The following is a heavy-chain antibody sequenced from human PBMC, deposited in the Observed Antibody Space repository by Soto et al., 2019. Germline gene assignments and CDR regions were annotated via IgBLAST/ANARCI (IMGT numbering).Heavy chain of an antibody. CDR1: GFTFSSYS. J-gene: IGHJ4*02. Sequence: EVQLVESGGGLVKPGGSLRLSCAASGFTFSSYSMNWVRQAPGKGLEWVSSISSSSSYIYYADSVKGRFTISRDNAKNSLYLQMNSLRAEDTAVYYCARGDLEYSYGTPRYWGQGTLVTVSS. V-gene: IGHV3-21*01. D-gene: IGHD5-18*01. CDR2: ISSSSSYI. CDR3: ARGDLEYSYGTPRY.